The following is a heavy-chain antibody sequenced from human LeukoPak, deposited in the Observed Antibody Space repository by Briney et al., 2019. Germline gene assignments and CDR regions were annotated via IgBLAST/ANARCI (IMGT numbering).Heavy chain of an antibody. CDR2: INPNSGGT. V-gene: IGHV1-2*02. D-gene: IGHD6-19*01. J-gene: IGHJ4*02. Sequence: VASVKVSCKASGYTFTGYYMHWVRQAPGQGLEWMGWINPNSGGTNYAQKFQGRVTMTRDTSISTAYMELSRLRSDDTAVYYCARAWYSSGWRRVEPSDYWGQGTLVTVSS. CDR3: ARAWYSSGWRRVEPSDY. CDR1: GYTFTGYY.